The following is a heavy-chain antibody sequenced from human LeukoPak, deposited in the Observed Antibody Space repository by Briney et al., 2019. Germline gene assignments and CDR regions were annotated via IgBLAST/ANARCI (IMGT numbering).Heavy chain of an antibody. J-gene: IGHJ4*02. Sequence: PGGSLGLSCAASGFTFDDYGMSWVRQAPGKGLEWVSYISSSRRTISYADSVKGRFTISRDNAKNSLYLQMNSLRAEDAAVYYCARSSSRYCSGGSCYSGVLGYFDYWGQGTLVTVSS. CDR1: GFTFDDYG. CDR2: ISSSRRTI. CDR3: ARSSSRYCSGGSCYSGVLGYFDY. V-gene: IGHV3-48*01. D-gene: IGHD2-15*01.